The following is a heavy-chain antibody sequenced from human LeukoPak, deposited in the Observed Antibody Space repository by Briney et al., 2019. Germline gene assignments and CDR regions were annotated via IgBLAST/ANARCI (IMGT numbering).Heavy chain of an antibody. CDR3: ARGREFFSMREYGSGSYSPADYGMDV. Sequence: ASVKVSCKASGGTFSSYAISWVRQAPGQGLEWMGRIIPILGIANYAQKFQGRVTITADKSTSTAYMELSSLRSEDTAVYYCARGREFFSMREYGSGSYSPADYGMDVWGQGTTVTVSS. V-gene: IGHV1-69*04. CDR1: GGTFSSYA. D-gene: IGHD3-10*01. CDR2: IIPILGIA. J-gene: IGHJ6*02.